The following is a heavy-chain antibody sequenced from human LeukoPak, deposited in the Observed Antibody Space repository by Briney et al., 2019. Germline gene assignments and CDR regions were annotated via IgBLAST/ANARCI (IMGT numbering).Heavy chain of an antibody. CDR1: GGTFSSYA. Sequence: ASVKVSCKASGGTFSSYAISWVRQAPGQGLEWMGGIIPIFVTANYAQKFQGRVTITADESTSTTYMELSSLRSEDTAVYYCARDLGYYYDSSGYSSYYYYYGMDVWGQGTTVTVSS. V-gene: IGHV1-69*13. J-gene: IGHJ6*02. D-gene: IGHD3-22*01. CDR3: ARDLGYYYDSSGYSSYYYYYGMDV. CDR2: IIPIFVTA.